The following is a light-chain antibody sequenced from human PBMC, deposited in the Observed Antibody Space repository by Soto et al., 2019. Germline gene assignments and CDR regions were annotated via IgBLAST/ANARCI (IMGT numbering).Light chain of an antibody. J-gene: IGLJ3*02. CDR1: SGHSSYA. Sequence: QLVLTQSPSASASLGASVKLTCTLSSGHSSYAIAWHQQQPDKGPRYLMNVNSDGSHSKGDGIPDRFSGSSSGAERYLIISSLQSEDEADYYCQTWGTGVVVFGGGTKLTVL. V-gene: IGLV4-69*01. CDR2: VNSDGSH. CDR3: QTWGTGVVV.